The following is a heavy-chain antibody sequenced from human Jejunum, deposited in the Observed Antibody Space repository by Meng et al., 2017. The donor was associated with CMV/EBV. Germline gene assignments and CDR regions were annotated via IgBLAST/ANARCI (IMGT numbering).Heavy chain of an antibody. CDR3: VRELLHTTSHPFDY. Sequence: KAAEYTIKRDYMDWVRTAPGQGLEWMGWINPQNGGTNYAQKFQGRVTLTRDTSISTGYMELSRLTSDDSAVYYCVRELLHTTSHPFDYWGQGALVTVSS. D-gene: IGHD2/OR15-2a*01. CDR1: EYTIKRDY. V-gene: IGHV1-2*02. J-gene: IGHJ4*02. CDR2: INPQNGGT.